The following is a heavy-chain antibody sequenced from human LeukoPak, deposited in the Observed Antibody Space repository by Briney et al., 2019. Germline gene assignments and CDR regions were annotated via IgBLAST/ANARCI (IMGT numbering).Heavy chain of an antibody. J-gene: IGHJ4*02. D-gene: IGHD5-18*01. CDR1: GFTFSSYG. Sequence: GRSLRLSCAASGFTFSSYGMHWVRQAPGKGLEWVAVISYDGSNKYYADSVKGRFTISRDNSKNTLYLQMNSLRAEDTAVYYCAKAEDTAMVDYWGQGTLVTASS. CDR3: AKAEDTAMVDY. V-gene: IGHV3-30*18. CDR2: ISYDGSNK.